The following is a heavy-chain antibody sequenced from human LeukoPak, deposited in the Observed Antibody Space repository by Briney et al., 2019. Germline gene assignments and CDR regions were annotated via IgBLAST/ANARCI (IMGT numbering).Heavy chain of an antibody. V-gene: IGHV4-30-4*01. CDR1: GGSISSGDYY. J-gene: IGHJ4*02. Sequence: SQTLSLTCTVSGGSISSGDYYWSWIRQPPGKGLEWIGYIYYSGSTYYNPSLKSRVTISVDTSKNQFSLKLSSVTAADTAVYYCARDRSLYDSSGYIDYWGQGTLVTVSS. CDR2: IYYSGST. CDR3: ARDRSLYDSSGYIDY. D-gene: IGHD3-22*01.